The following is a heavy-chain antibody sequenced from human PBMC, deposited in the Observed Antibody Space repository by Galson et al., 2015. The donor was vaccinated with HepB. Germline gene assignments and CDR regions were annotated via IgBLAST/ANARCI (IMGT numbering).Heavy chain of an antibody. V-gene: IGHV3-23*01. D-gene: IGHD3-10*01. J-gene: IGHJ4*02. CDR2: ISGSGGST. Sequence: SLRLSCAASGFTFSSYAMSWVRQAPGKGLEWVSAISGSGGSTYYADSVKGRFTISRDNSKNTLYLQMNSLRVEDTAVYYCARYCYGSDYFDCWGQGTLVTVSS. CDR1: GFTFSSYA. CDR3: ARYCYGSDYFDC.